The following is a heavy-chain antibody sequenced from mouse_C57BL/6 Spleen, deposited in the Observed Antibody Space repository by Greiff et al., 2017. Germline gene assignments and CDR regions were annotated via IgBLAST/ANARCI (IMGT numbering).Heavy chain of an antibody. Sequence: EVQLVESGGGLVKPGGSLKLSCAASGFTFSDYGMHWVRQAPEKGLEWVAYISSGSSTIYYADTVKGRFTISRDNAKNTLFLQMTSLRSEDTAMYYCARGAVDYDVAMDYWGQGTSVTVSS. D-gene: IGHD2-4*01. V-gene: IGHV5-17*01. CDR3: ARGAVDYDVAMDY. J-gene: IGHJ4*01. CDR2: ISSGSSTI. CDR1: GFTFSDYG.